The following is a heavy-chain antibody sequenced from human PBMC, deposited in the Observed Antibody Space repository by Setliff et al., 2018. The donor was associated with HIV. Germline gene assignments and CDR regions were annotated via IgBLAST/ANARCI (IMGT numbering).Heavy chain of an antibody. Sequence: PSETLSLTCAVDGGSFSGYYWGWLRQSPGKGLEWIGSMFHSGNTYYNPSLESRVSMSVDTSTNQVSLQLSSVTAADTAVYYCARGKSGSYDAYDMWGQGTMVTVSS. J-gene: IGHJ3*02. CDR1: GGSFSGYY. V-gene: IGHV4-38-2*01. CDR2: MFHSGNT. CDR3: ARGKSGSYDAYDM. D-gene: IGHD5-12*01.